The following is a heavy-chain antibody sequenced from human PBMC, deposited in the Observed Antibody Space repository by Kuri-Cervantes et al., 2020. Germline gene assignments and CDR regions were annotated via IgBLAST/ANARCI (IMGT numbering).Heavy chain of an antibody. CDR1: GFTFSSYA. CDR2: ISGSGGST. D-gene: IGHD3-10*01. J-gene: IGHJ4*02. CDR3: ARESYGSGSPTNY. Sequence: GESLKISCAASGFTFSSYAMSWVRQAPGKGLEWASAISGSGGSTYYADSVKGRFTISRDNSKNTLYLQMNSLRAEDTAVYYCARESYGSGSPTNYWGQGSLVTVSS. V-gene: IGHV3-23*01.